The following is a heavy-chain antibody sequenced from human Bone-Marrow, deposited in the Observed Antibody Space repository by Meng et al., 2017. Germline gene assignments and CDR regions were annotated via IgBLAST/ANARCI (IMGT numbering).Heavy chain of an antibody. CDR1: GFTFSSYA. J-gene: IGHJ4*02. D-gene: IGHD6-13*01. Sequence: EVQLLESGGALSQPGGSLRLSCAASGFTFSSYAMSWVRQAPGKGLEWVSTISASDGTTYYADSVRGRFAISRDNSENTLYLQMNSLRAEDTAVYHCAKYGQLLPEGHWGQGTLVTVSS. V-gene: IGHV3-23*01. CDR2: ISASDGTT. CDR3: AKYGQLLPEGH.